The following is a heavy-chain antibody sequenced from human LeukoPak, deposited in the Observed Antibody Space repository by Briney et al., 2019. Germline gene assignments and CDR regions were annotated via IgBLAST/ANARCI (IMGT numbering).Heavy chain of an antibody. CDR2: IYYSGST. J-gene: IGHJ5*02. CDR1: GGSISSHY. D-gene: IGHD3-3*01. Sequence: SETLSLTCTVSGGSISSHYWSWIRQPPGKGLEWIGYIYYSGSTNYNPSLKSRATISVDTSKNQFSLKLSSVTAADTAVYYCARGSKQSIFGVVHKMGWFDPWGQGTLVTVSS. V-gene: IGHV4-59*11. CDR3: ARGSKQSIFGVVHKMGWFDP.